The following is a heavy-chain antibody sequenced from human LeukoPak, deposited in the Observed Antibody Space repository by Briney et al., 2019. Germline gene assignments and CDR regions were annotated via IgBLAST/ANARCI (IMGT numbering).Heavy chain of an antibody. J-gene: IGHJ5*02. CDR1: GGSISSGGYY. V-gene: IGHV4-31*11. D-gene: IGHD3-10*01. Sequence: SETLSLTCAVYGGSISSGGYYWSWIRQHPGKGLEWIGYIYYSGSTYYDPSLKSRVTISVDTSKNQFSLKLSSVTAADTAVYYCARIRITMVRGPRNWFDPWGQGTLVTVSS. CDR3: ARIRITMVRGPRNWFDP. CDR2: IYYSGST.